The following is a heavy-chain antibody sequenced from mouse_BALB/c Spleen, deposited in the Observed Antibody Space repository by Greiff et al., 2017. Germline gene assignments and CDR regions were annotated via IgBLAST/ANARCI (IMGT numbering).Heavy chain of an antibody. J-gene: IGHJ2*01. CDR3: TRGTITTRVFDY. CDR1: GYAFTSYN. D-gene: IGHD2-4*01. Sequence: VQLQQSGPELVKPGASVKVSCKASGYAFTSYNMYWVKQSHGKSLEWIGYIDPYNGGTSYNQKFKSKGTLTVDTSSSTAYMHLSSLTSEDSAVYYCTRGTITTRVFDYWGQGTTLTVSS. V-gene: IGHV1S135*01. CDR2: IDPYNGGT.